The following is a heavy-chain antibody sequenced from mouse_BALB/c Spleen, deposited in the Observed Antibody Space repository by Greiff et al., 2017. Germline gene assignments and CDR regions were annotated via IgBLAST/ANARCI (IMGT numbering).Heavy chain of an antibody. CDR1: GYTFTSYW. J-gene: IGHJ4*01. V-gene: IGHV1S81*02. CDR3: ARSKDYEAMDY. Sequence: QVQLQQPGADLVKPGASVKLSCKASGYTFTSYWMHWVKQRPGQGLEWIGEINPSNGRTNYNEKFKSKATLTVDKSSSTAYMQLSSLTSEDSAVYYCARSKDYEAMDYWGQGTSVTVSS. CDR2: INPSNGRT.